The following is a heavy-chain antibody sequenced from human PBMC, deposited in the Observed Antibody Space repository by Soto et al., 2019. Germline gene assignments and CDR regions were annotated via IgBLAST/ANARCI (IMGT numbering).Heavy chain of an antibody. CDR2: ISGSGANT. J-gene: IGHJ5*02. CDR1: GFTFSSYS. V-gene: IGHV3-23*01. Sequence: LRLSCAASGFTFSSYSMTWVRQAPGKGLEWVSAISGSGANTYYADSVKGRFTISRDNSKNMLYLQMNSLRDEDTAVYYCANGRFLEWLLPDNWFDPWGQGTLVTVSS. D-gene: IGHD3-3*01. CDR3: ANGRFLEWLLPDNWFDP.